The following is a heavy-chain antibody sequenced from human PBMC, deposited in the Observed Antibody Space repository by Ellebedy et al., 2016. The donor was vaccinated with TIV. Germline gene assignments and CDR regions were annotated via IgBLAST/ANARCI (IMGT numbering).Heavy chain of an antibody. Sequence: MPSETLSLTCAISGDSVSNNGVTWNWIRQSPSRGLEWLGRAYYRSTLIYNYAVSVKGRITINPYTSNNQLSLHLNSVTPEDTAVYYCARSAIVGAGYAFDIWGQGTMVTVSS. D-gene: IGHD6-19*01. V-gene: IGHV6-1*01. CDR1: GDSVSNNGVT. J-gene: IGHJ3*02. CDR3: ARSAIVGAGYAFDI. CDR2: AYYRSTLIY.